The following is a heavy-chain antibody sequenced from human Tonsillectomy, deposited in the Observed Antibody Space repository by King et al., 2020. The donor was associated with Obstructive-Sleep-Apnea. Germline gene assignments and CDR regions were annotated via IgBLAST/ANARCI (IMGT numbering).Heavy chain of an antibody. D-gene: IGHD1-26*01. V-gene: IGHV4-61*01. CDR1: GGSVSSGSYY. CDR3: AREGGSYEGTTHFDD. CDR2: MSYSGST. J-gene: IGHJ4*02. Sequence: LPLQESGPGLVKPSETLSLTCTVSGGSVSSGSYYWSWIRQPPGRGLEWIGYMSYSGSTNYNPSLKSRVTISVDTSKNQFSLKLSSVTAADTAMYYCAREGGSYEGTTHFDDWGQGTLVTVSS.